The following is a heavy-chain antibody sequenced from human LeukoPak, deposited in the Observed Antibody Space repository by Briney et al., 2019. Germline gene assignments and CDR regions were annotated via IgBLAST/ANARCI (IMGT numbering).Heavy chain of an antibody. V-gene: IGHV3-21*04. CDR2: ISSSSSYI. J-gene: IGHJ5*02. CDR3: AKGPNDDSNYLFDH. CDR1: GFTFSSYS. Sequence: PGGSLRLSCAASGFTFSSYSMNWVRQAPGKGLEWVSSISSSSSYIYYADSVKGRFTISRDNAKNSLYLHMNSLRAEDTAVYHCAKGPNDDSNYLFDHWGQGTLVTVSS. D-gene: IGHD4-11*01.